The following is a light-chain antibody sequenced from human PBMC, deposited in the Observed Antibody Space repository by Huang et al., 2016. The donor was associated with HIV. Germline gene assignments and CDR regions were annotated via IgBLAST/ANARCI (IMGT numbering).Light chain of an antibody. CDR2: ATS. Sequence: IQLTQSPSSLSVSVGDRVTITCRSSHGITNYLAWYQQKPGKAPKLLIFATSTLQTGVPSRFSGSGSGADFTLSIASLQPEDSATYYCQQLSAYPLTFGGGTKVEI. CDR3: QQLSAYPLT. V-gene: IGKV1-9*01. J-gene: IGKJ4*01. CDR1: HGITNY.